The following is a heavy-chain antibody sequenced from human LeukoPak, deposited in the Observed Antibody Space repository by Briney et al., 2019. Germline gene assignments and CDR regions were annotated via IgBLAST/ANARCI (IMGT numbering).Heavy chain of an antibody. CDR3: ARDRITMVRGAMILYGMDV. CDR2: IWYDGSNK. CDR1: GFTFSSYG. V-gene: IGHV3-33*01. D-gene: IGHD3-10*01. Sequence: PGRSLRLSCAASGFTFSSYGMHWVRQAPGKGLEWVAVIWYDGSNKYYADSVKGRFTISRDNSKNTLYLQMNSLRAEDTAVYYCARDRITMVRGAMILYGMDVWGQGTTVTVSS. J-gene: IGHJ6*02.